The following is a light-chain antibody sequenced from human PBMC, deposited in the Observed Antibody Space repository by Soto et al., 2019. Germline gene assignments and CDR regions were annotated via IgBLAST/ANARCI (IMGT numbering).Light chain of an antibody. CDR2: SAS. Sequence: DIEVSQNPSTLSASVGDRVTITCRASQNICNWLAWYQQKPGKGPKLLIYSASTLETGVPSRFSGRGSGTEFALTINSLQPDDFATYFCQQYDTYLTFGQGTKVDIK. CDR3: QQYDTYLT. J-gene: IGKJ2*01. CDR1: QNICNW. V-gene: IGKV1-5*01.